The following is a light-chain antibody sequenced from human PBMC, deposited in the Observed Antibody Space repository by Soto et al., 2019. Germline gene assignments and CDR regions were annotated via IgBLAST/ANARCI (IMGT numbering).Light chain of an antibody. CDR2: EVS. CDR1: SSNLGAGYD. Sequence: SVLTQPPSVSGAPGQRVTLSCTGNSSNLGAGYDVHWYQQLPGAAPKLMIYEVSNRPSGVSNRFSGSKSGNTASLTISGLQAEDEADYYCSSYTSTSTLYVFGSGTKVTVL. J-gene: IGLJ1*01. CDR3: SSYTSTSTLYV. V-gene: IGLV1-40*01.